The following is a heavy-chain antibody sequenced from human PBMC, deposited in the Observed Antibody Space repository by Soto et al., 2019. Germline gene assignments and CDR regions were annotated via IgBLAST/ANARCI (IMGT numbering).Heavy chain of an antibody. CDR1: GFTFSSYA. J-gene: IGHJ2*01. Sequence: QVQLVESGGGVVQPGRSLRLSCAASGFTFSSYAMHWVRQAPGKGLEWVAVISYDGSNKYYADSVKGRFTISRDNSKNTLYLQMNSLRAEDTAVYYCAGVYGDYWYFDLWGRGTLVTVSS. D-gene: IGHD4-17*01. CDR2: ISYDGSNK. CDR3: AGVYGDYWYFDL. V-gene: IGHV3-30-3*01.